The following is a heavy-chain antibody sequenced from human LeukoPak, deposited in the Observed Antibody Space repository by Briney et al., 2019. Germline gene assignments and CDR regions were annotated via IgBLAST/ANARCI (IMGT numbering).Heavy chain of an antibody. CDR2: IYPGDSDT. Sequence: GESLKISCKGSGYSFTSYWIGWVRQMPGKGLEWMGIIYPGDSDTRYSPSFQGQVTISADKSISTAYLQWSSLKASDTAMYYCVRPGPGYCSSITCPPTYWGRGTLVTVSS. CDR3: VRPGPGYCSSITCPPTY. CDR1: GYSFTSYW. J-gene: IGHJ4*02. V-gene: IGHV5-51*01. D-gene: IGHD2-2*01.